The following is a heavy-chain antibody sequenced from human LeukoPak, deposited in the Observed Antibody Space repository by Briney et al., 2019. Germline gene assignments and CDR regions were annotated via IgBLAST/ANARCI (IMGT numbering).Heavy chain of an antibody. CDR3: ARDRSDAFDF. Sequence: ASVKVSCKVFGYTFTGYHIHWVRQAPGQGLEWMGRIYSNSGGTNYAQKFQGRVTMTRDTSISTAYMELSRLRSDDTAVYYCARDRSDAFDFWGQGTMVTVSS. V-gene: IGHV1-2*06. CDR2: IYSNSGGT. J-gene: IGHJ3*01. CDR1: GYTFTGYH.